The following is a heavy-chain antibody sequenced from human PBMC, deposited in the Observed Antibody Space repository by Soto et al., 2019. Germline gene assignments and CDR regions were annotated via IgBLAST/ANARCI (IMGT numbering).Heavy chain of an antibody. J-gene: IGHJ5*02. CDR3: TRHHRHTKSENCFDP. CDR1: GYTFFTYD. V-gene: IGHV1-18*01. Sequence: ASVKVSCKASGYTFFTYDISWVRQAPGQGLEWMGWISTYSGDTKYAQKFQGRVTMTTDTSTTTAYLELRSLRSDDTAVYYCTRHHRHTKSENCFDPWGQGTLATVSS. CDR2: ISTYSGDT. D-gene: IGHD2-21*01.